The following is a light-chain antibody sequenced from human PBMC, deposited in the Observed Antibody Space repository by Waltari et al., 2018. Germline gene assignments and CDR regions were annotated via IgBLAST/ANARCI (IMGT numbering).Light chain of an antibody. CDR1: QNIGTS. J-gene: IGKJ4*01. V-gene: IGKV3-15*01. Sequence: EIEMTQSPASLSVSPGETAILTCRASQNIGTSLSWFQLRPGRAPRHLIYGASTRATGIPARFSASGSGTEFSLTISSLQSDDFAVYYCLHLNNFPLSFGGGTKVELK. CDR3: LHLNNFPLS. CDR2: GAS.